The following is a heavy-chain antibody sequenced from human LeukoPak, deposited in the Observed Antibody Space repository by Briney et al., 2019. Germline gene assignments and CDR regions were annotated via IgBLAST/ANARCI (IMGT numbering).Heavy chain of an antibody. CDR1: GGSISSYY. V-gene: IGHV4-4*07. J-gene: IGHJ5*02. CDR2: IYTSGST. CDR3: ARARITMFRNWFDP. Sequence: SETLSLTCTVSGGSISSYYWSWIRQPAGKGLEWIGRIYTSGSTNYNPSLKSRVTMSVDTSKNQFSLKLSSVTAADTAVYYCARARITMFRNWFDPWGQGTLVTVSS. D-gene: IGHD3-10*01.